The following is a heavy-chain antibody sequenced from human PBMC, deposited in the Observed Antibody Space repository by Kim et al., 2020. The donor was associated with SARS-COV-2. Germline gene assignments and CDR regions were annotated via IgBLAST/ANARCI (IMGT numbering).Heavy chain of an antibody. CDR2: IYYSGST. Sequence: SETLSLTCTVSGGSISSYYWSWIRQPPGKGLEWIGYIYYSGSTNYNPSLKSRVTISVDTSKNQFSLKLSSVTAADTAVYYCAREVSSGWPRYNWFDPWGQGTLVTVSS. J-gene: IGHJ5*02. CDR3: AREVSSGWPRYNWFDP. CDR1: GGSISSYY. V-gene: IGHV4-59*01. D-gene: IGHD6-19*01.